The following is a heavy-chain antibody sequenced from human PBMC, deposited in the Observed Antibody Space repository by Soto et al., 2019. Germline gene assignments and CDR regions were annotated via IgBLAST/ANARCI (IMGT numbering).Heavy chain of an antibody. CDR2: ISGSGGST. Sequence: PGGSLRLSCAASGFTFSSYAMSWVRQAPGKGLEWVSAISGSGGSTYYADSVKSRFTISRDNSKNTLYLQMNSLRAEDTAVYYCAKDPVAVYWFDPWGQGTLVTVSS. CDR3: AKDPVAVYWFDP. V-gene: IGHV3-23*01. D-gene: IGHD6-19*01. J-gene: IGHJ5*02. CDR1: GFTFSSYA.